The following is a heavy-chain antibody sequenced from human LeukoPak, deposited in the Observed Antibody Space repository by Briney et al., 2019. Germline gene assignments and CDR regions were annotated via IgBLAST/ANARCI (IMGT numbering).Heavy chain of an antibody. D-gene: IGHD6-19*01. J-gene: IGHJ6*02. V-gene: IGHV1-58*01. CDR1: GFTFTSSA. CDR2: IFVGSGNT. Sequence: SVKVSCKASGFTFTSSAVQGVRQARGQRLEWIVWIFVGSGNTNYAQKFQERVTITRDMSTSTAYMELSSLRSKDTAVYYCAAARQIYSSGWYYYYYGMDVWGQGTTVTVSS. CDR3: AAARQIYSSGWYYYYYGMDV.